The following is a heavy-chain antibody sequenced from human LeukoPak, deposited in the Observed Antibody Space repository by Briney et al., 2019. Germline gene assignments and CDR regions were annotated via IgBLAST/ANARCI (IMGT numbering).Heavy chain of an antibody. D-gene: IGHD1-14*01. V-gene: IGHV3-21*01. J-gene: IGHJ5*01. Sequence: GGSLRLSCAASGFTIDGYTLSWVRQDPGKGLEWVASITSGSNFVDYGDSVKGRFTISRDNAQNSLYVQMNSLRAEDTAVYYCATQPELPGWFDSWGQGTLVTVSS. CDR3: ATQPELPGWFDS. CDR1: GFTIDGYT. CDR2: ITSGSNFV.